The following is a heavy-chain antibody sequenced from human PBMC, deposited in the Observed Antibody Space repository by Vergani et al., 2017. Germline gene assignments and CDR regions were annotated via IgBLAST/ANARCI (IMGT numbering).Heavy chain of an antibody. J-gene: IGHJ4*02. Sequence: EVQLVESGGGLVQPGGSLKLSCAASGFTFSGSAMHWVRQASGKGLEWVGRIRSKANSYAKAYAAWVKGRLTISRDDSKNTAYLQMNSLKTEDTAVYYCTRQVGATVDGDYWGQGTLVTVSS. CDR2: IRSKANSYAK. V-gene: IGHV3-73*02. D-gene: IGHD1-26*01. CDR1: GFTFSGSA. CDR3: TRQVGATVDGDY.